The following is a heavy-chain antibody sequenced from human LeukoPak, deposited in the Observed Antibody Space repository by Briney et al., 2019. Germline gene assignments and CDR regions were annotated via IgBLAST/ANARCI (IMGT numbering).Heavy chain of an antibody. Sequence: GVSLRLSCAASGFTVSSNYMSWVRQAPGKGLEWVSVIYNGGSTYYAHSVKGRFTISRDNSKNTLYLQMNSLRAEDTAVYYCAKGCGGDCYDAFDIWGQGTMVTVSS. V-gene: IGHV3-53*01. D-gene: IGHD2-21*01. CDR2: IYNGGST. CDR1: GFTVSSNY. J-gene: IGHJ3*02. CDR3: AKGCGGDCYDAFDI.